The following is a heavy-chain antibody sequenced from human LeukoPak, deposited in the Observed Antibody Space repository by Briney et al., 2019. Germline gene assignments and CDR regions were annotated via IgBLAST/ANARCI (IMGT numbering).Heavy chain of an antibody. V-gene: IGHV3-33*01. D-gene: IGHD3-22*01. CDR1: GFTFSSYG. CDR2: IWYDGSNK. Sequence: GRSLRLSCAASGFTFSSYGMHWVRQSPGKGLEWVAVIWYDGSNKYYADSVKGRFTISRDNSKNTLYLQMNSLRAEDTAVYYCARAYTYYYDSIACYYGMDVWGQGTTVTVSS. CDR3: ARAYTYYYDSIACYYGMDV. J-gene: IGHJ6*02.